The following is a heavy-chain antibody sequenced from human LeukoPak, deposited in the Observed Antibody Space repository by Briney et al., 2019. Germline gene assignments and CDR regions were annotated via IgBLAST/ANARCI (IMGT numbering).Heavy chain of an antibody. J-gene: IGHJ4*02. Sequence: PGESLRLSCAVSGFTVTSKYMAWVRQAPGKGLEWASAIYSGGGTYYADSVRNRFIISRDKSQTTLHLQMNNVRVDDTAVYYCARDLEEYLVLGYWGQGTLVTVSS. CDR3: ARDLEEYLVLGY. D-gene: IGHD2/OR15-2a*01. CDR2: IYSGGGT. CDR1: GFTVTSKY. V-gene: IGHV3-66*01.